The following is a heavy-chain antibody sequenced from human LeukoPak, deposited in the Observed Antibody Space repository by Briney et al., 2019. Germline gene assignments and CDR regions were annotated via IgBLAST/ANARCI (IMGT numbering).Heavy chain of an antibody. D-gene: IGHD4-17*01. CDR1: GFTFDDYA. CDR2: ISWNSGSI. CDR3: AKTPRYGDYYVDY. Sequence: GRSLRLSCAASGFTFDDYAMHWVRQAPGKGLEWVSGISWNSGSIGYADSVKGRFTISRDNAKNSLYLQMNSLRAEDTALYYCAKTPRYGDYYVDYWGQGTLVTVSS. V-gene: IGHV3-9*01. J-gene: IGHJ4*02.